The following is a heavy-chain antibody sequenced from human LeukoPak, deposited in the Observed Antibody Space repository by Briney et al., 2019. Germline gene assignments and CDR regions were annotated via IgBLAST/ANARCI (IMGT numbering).Heavy chain of an antibody. J-gene: IGHJ4*02. CDR2: IRSKANSYAT. CDR1: GFTFSDTA. Sequence: GGSLRLSCAASGFTFSDTAINWARQASGKGLEWVGRIRSKANSYATAYAASVKGRFTISRDDSKNTAHLQMNSLKTEDTAVYYCTGAIDYWGQGTLVTVSS. CDR3: TGAIDY. V-gene: IGHV3-73*01.